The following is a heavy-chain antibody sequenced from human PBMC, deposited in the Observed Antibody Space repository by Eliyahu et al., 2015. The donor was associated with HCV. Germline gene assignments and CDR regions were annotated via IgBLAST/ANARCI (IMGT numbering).Heavy chain of an antibody. V-gene: IGHV3-23*01. Sequence: EVQLLESGGGLVQPGGSLRLSCAASGFTFSSYAMSWVRRAPGKGLXWVSXISGSGGSTYYADSVKGRFTISRDNSKNTLYLQMNSLRAEDTAVYYCAKGAGYCSSTSCYSRDYYYGMDVWGQGTTVTVSS. J-gene: IGHJ6*02. CDR3: AKGAGYCSSTSCYSRDYYYGMDV. CDR2: ISGSGGST. D-gene: IGHD2-2*01. CDR1: GFTFSSYA.